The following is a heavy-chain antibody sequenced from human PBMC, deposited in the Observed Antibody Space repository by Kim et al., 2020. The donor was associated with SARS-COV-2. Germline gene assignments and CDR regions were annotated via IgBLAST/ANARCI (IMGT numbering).Heavy chain of an antibody. D-gene: IGHD3-10*01. CDR2: ISGTGGNT. CDR1: GFTFSSYA. V-gene: IGHV3-23*01. J-gene: IGHJ5*02. CDR3: AKDPHGSGSHYPNWFDP. Sequence: GGSLRLSCAASGFTFSSYAMSWVRQAPGKGLEWVSAISGTGGNTYYADSVKGRFTVSRDNSKNNLYLRRNSLRAEDTAVYYCAKDPHGSGSHYPNWFDPWGQGTLVNVSS.